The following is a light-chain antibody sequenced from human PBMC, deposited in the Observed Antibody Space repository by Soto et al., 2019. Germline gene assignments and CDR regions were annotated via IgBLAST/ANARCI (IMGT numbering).Light chain of an antibody. CDR2: DVG. V-gene: IGLV2-14*03. J-gene: IGLJ1*01. CDR3: NSYREDHPRFYV. CDR1: HSDIGNYNY. Sequence: QSVLTQPASVSGSPAQSITISCTGTHSDIGNYNYVSWYQHLPGKAPKLMIYDVGSRPSGVSSRFSGSKSGNTASLAISGLQAEDEADYYCNSYREDHPRFYVFGAGTKVTV.